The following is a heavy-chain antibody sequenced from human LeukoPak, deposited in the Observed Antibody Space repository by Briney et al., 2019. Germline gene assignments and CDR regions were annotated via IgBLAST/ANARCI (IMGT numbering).Heavy chain of an antibody. D-gene: IGHD3-16*01. CDR2: ISYDGSNK. Sequence: PGGSLTLSCAASGFTFSSYGMHWVRQAPAKGLEWVAVISYDGSNKYYADSVKGRFTIYRDNSKNTLYLQMNSLRAEDTAVYYCAKKGEGVDYWGQGTLVTVSS. V-gene: IGHV3-30*18. CDR1: GFTFSSYG. CDR3: AKKGEGVDY. J-gene: IGHJ4*02.